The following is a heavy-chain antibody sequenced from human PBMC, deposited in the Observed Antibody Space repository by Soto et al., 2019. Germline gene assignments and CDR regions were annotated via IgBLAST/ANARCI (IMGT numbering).Heavy chain of an antibody. D-gene: IGHD5-12*01. CDR3: ARGANGWLHRHIDY. V-gene: IGHV3-30-3*01. CDR2: IAYDGSNK. J-gene: IGHJ4*02. Sequence: QVQLVESGGGVVQPGRSLRLSCAASGFTFSSYAMQWVRQAPGKGLEWVAVIAYDGSNKYYADSVKGRFTISRDNSKNTQYLQMNSLRAEDTVVYYCARGANGWLHRHIDYWGLGTLDTVSS. CDR1: GFTFSSYA.